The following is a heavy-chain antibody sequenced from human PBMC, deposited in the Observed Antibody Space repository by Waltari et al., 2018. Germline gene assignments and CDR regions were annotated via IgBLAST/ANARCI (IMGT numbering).Heavy chain of an antibody. CDR1: GGSISSYY. V-gene: IGHV4-59*01. CDR2: IYYSGST. CDR3: ARYSRVTPWVIFDY. D-gene: IGHD4-4*01. J-gene: IGHJ4*02. Sequence: QVQLQESGAGLVKPSETLSLTCTVSGGSISSYYWSWIRQPPGKGLDWIGYIYYSGSTNYNPSLKSRVTISVDTSKNQFSLKLSSVTAADTAVYYCARYSRVTPWVIFDYWGQGTLVTVSS.